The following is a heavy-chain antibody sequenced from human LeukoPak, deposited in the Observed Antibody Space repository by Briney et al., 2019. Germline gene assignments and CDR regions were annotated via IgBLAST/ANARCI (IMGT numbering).Heavy chain of an antibody. V-gene: IGHV4-39*01. D-gene: IGHD4-17*01. CDR3: ARHRRGGDPSYYYMDV. CDR1: GGFISSSSYY. Sequence: SETLSLTCTVSGGFISSSSYYWSWIRQPPGKGLEWIGEINHSGSTNYNPSLKSRVTISVDTSKNQFSLKLSSVTAADTAVYYCARHRRGGDPSYYYMDVWGKGTTVTISS. J-gene: IGHJ6*03. CDR2: INHSGST.